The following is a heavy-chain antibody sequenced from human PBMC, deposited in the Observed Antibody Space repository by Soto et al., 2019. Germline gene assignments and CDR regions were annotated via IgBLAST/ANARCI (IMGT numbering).Heavy chain of an antibody. D-gene: IGHD6-19*01. CDR2: IWYDGSNK. V-gene: IGHV3-33*01. J-gene: IGHJ6*02. Sequence: QVQLVESGGGVVQPGRSLRLSCAASGFTFSSYGMHWVRQAPGKGLEWVAVIWYDGSNKYYADSVKGRFTISRDNSKNTLYLQMNSLRAEDTAVYYCARDGIAVATAYYYYGMDVWGQGTTVTVSS. CDR3: ARDGIAVATAYYYYGMDV. CDR1: GFTFSSYG.